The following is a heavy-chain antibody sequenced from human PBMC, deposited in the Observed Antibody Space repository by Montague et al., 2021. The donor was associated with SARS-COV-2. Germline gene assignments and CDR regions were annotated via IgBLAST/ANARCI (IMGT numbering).Heavy chain of an antibody. CDR2: IYTNETT. V-gene: IGHV4-4*07. CDR1: GGSISTYY. D-gene: IGHD3-10*01. CDR3: ARTFWGSWFGESWFGP. J-gene: IGHJ5*02. Sequence: SHSLSLICTVSGGSISTYYWSWIRQPAGKGLEWIGRIYTNETTNYNPSLKSRVTMSVDTSKNQFSLKLTSVTAADTAVYYCARTFWGSWFGESWFGPWGQGTLVTVSS.